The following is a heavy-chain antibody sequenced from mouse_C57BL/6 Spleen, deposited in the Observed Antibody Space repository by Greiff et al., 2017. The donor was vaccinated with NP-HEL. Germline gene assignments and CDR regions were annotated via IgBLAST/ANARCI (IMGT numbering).Heavy chain of an antibody. J-gene: IGHJ2*01. CDR3: AKRGIFDY. V-gene: IGHV1-81*01. Sequence: VKLMESGAELARPGASVKLSCKASGYTFTSYGISWVKQRTGQGLEWIGAIYPRSGNTYYNEKFKGKVTLTADKSSSTAYMKLRSLTSEDSAVYFCAKRGIFDYWGQGTTLTVSS. CDR2: IYPRSGNT. CDR1: GYTFTSYG.